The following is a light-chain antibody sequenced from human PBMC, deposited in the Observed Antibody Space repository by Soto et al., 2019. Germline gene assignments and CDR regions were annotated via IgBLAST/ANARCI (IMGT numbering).Light chain of an antibody. J-gene: IGKJ4*01. CDR2: GAS. Sequence: DIQLTQSPSFLSAPVGDRVTITCRASQGISSYLAWFQQKPGKAPNLLMYGASTLQSGVPSRFSGSGSGNEFTLTISSLQPEDSATYYCQQLNTYPLTFGGGTKVDIK. V-gene: IGKV1-9*01. CDR3: QQLNTYPLT. CDR1: QGISSY.